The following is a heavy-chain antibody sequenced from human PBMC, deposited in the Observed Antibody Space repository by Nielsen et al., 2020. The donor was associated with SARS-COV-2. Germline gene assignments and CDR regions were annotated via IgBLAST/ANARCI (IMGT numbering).Heavy chain of an antibody. CDR1: GFTFRTFD. D-gene: IGHD3-10*01. Sequence: GESLKISCAASGFTFRTFDMHWVRQAPGKGLEWVSSISSSSSYIYYADSVKGRFTISRDNAKNSLYLQMNSLRAEDTAVYYCARVVRGATDYGMDVWGQGTTVTVSS. V-gene: IGHV3-21*01. J-gene: IGHJ6*02. CDR3: ARVVRGATDYGMDV. CDR2: ISSSSSYI.